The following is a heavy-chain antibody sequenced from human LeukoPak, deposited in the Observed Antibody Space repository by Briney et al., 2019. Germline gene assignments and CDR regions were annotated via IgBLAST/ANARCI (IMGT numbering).Heavy chain of an antibody. D-gene: IGHD6-13*01. Sequence: GGSLRLSCAASGFTFSTFWMHWVRHAPGKGLVWVSRINTDGSSTIYADSVKGRFTISRDNAKNTLYLRMNSLRAEDTAVYYCARSEYSSTWYGDYYYYYMDVWGKGTTVTVSS. CDR2: INTDGSST. CDR1: GFTFSTFW. V-gene: IGHV3-74*01. CDR3: ARSEYSSTWYGDYYYYYMDV. J-gene: IGHJ6*03.